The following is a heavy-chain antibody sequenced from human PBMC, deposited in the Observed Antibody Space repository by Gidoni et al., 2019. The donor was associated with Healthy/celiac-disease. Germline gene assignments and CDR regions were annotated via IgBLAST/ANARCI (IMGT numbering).Heavy chain of an antibody. D-gene: IGHD5-12*01. J-gene: IGHJ4*02. Sequence: QVQLVESGGGLVKPGGSLRRSCAAPGFTSSDYYRSWIRQAPGKGLEWVSYISSRGSTIYYADSVKGRFTTSRDNAKNSLYLQMNSLRAEDTAVYYCARVRDGYNAPFDYWGQGTLVTVSS. CDR2: ISSRGSTI. CDR1: GFTSSDYY. CDR3: ARVRDGYNAPFDY. V-gene: IGHV3-11*01.